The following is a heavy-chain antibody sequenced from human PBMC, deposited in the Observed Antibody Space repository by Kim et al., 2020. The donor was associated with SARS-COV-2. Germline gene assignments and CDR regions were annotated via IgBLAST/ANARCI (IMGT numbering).Heavy chain of an antibody. CDR3: ARPILEPASIAVAGNY. Sequence: GGSLRLSCAASGFTFSSYWMSWVRQAPGKGLEWVANIKQDGSEKYYVDSVKGRFTISRDNAKNSLYLQMNSLRAEDTAVYYCARPILEPASIAVAGNYWGQGTLVTVSS. CDR2: IKQDGSEK. V-gene: IGHV3-7*01. D-gene: IGHD6-19*01. J-gene: IGHJ4*02. CDR1: GFTFSSYW.